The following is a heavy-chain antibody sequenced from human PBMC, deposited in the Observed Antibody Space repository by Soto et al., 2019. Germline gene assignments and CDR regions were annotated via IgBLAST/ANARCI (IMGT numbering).Heavy chain of an antibody. V-gene: IGHV3-23*01. J-gene: IGHJ5*02. CDR2: ISGSGGST. CDR1: GFTFSSYA. CDR3: AKDRESGWHYNWFDP. Sequence: PGGSLRLSCAASGFTFSSYAMSWVRQAPGKGLEWVSAISGSGGSTYYADSVKGRFTISRDNSKNTLYLQMNSLRAEDTAVYYCAKDRESGWHYNWFDPWGQGTLVTVSS. D-gene: IGHD6-19*01.